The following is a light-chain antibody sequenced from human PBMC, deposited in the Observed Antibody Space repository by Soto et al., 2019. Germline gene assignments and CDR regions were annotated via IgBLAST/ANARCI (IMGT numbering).Light chain of an antibody. CDR1: QGISNY. CDR2: AAS. J-gene: IGKJ4*01. V-gene: IGKV1-27*01. Sequence: DIPMTQSPSSLSASVGDRVTITCRASQGISNYLAWYQQKPGKIPKLLIYAASTLQSGVPYRFSGSGSGTEFTLTISRLQREDVATYDCQKYNTAPLTIGGGTKVEIK. CDR3: QKYNTAPLT.